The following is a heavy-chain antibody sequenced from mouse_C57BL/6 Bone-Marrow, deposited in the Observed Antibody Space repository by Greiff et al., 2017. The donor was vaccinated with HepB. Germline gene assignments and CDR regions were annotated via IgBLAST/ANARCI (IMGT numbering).Heavy chain of an antibody. CDR1: GYTFTSYW. D-gene: IGHD1-1*01. Sequence: QVQLQQPGAELVMPGASGYTFTSYWMHWVKQRPGQGLEWIGEIDPSDSYTNYNQKFKGKSTLTVDKSSSTAYMQLSSLTSEDSAVYYCARRGLITTVVSWYFDVWGTGTTVTVSS. CDR3: ARRGLITTVVSWYFDV. CDR2: IDPSDSYT. J-gene: IGHJ1*03. V-gene: IGHV1-69*01.